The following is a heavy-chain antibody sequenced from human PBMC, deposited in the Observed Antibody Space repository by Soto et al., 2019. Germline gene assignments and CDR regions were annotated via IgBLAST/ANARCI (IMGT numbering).Heavy chain of an antibody. D-gene: IGHD3-10*01. V-gene: IGHV4-38-2*01. CDR2: IYHSGST. CDR3: ARGGSGSYRYYYGMDV. CDR1: GYSISSGYY. Sequence: PSETLSLTCAVSGYSISSGYYWGWIRQPPGKGLEWIGSIYHSGSTYYNPSLKSRVTISVDTSKNQFSLKLSSVTAADTAVYYCARGGSGSYRYYYGMDVWGQGTSVTVFS. J-gene: IGHJ6*02.